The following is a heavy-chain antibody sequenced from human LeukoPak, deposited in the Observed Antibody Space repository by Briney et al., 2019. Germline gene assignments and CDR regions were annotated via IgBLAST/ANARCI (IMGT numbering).Heavy chain of an antibody. D-gene: IGHD6-19*01. CDR2: IYYSGST. CDR1: GGSISSYY. V-gene: IGHV4-59*08. CDR3: ARGHPRIAVAGTGLDY. J-gene: IGHJ4*02. Sequence: SETLSLTCTVSGGSISSYYWSWIRQPPGKGLEWIGYIYYSGSTNYNPSLKSQVTISVDTSKNQFSLKLSSVTAADTAVYYCARGHPRIAVAGTGLDYWGQGTLVTVSS.